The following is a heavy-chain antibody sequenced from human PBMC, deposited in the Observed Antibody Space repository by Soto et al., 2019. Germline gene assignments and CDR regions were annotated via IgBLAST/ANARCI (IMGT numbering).Heavy chain of an antibody. V-gene: IGHV1-8*01. Sequence: ASVKVSCKASGYTFTSYDINWLRQATGQGVGWMGWMNPNSGNTGYAQKCLGRVTMTRNTSISTAYMELSSLRSGDTAVYYCARVARDTAMVGLVWFDPWGQGTLVTVSS. CDR2: MNPNSGNT. CDR3: ARVARDTAMVGLVWFDP. J-gene: IGHJ5*02. CDR1: GYTFTSYD. D-gene: IGHD5-18*01.